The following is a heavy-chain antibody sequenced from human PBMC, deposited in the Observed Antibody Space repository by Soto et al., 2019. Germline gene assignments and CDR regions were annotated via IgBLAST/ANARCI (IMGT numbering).Heavy chain of an antibody. V-gene: IGHV3-64D*06. CDR1: GSTFSNFA. D-gene: IGHD2-2*01. J-gene: IGHJ4*02. CDR3: VKGNQLLRYYFEY. Sequence: GSLRLSCSASGSTFSNFAMHWVRQAPGKGLQYVSGITSNGDNTYHADSVQGRFTISRDNSKSTLYLQMTSLRVEDTAVYYCVKGNQLLRYYFEYWGRGALVTVSS. CDR2: ITSNGDNT.